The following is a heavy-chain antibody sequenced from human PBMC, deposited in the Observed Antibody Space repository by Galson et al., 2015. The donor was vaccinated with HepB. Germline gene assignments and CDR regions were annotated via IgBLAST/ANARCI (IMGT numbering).Heavy chain of an antibody. J-gene: IGHJ4*02. CDR1: GFTFSSYG. Sequence: SLRLSCAASGFTFSSYGMHWVRQAPGKGLEWVAVIWYDGSSKYYADSVKGRFTISRDNSKNTLYLQMNSLRAEDTAVYYCAREGPVSSSWFEGEECFDYWGQGTLVTVSS. CDR2: IWYDGSSK. D-gene: IGHD6-13*01. V-gene: IGHV3-33*08. CDR3: AREGPVSSSWFEGEECFDY.